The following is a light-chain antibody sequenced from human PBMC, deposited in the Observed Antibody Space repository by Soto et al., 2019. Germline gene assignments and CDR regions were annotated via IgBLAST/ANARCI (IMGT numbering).Light chain of an antibody. J-gene: IGLJ1*01. Sequence: QSAMTQPASVAGSPGQSITISCTGTSSDVGGYNYVSWYQQHPGKAPKLMIYDVSNRPSGVSNRFSGSKSGNTASLTISGLHAEVETDYYCISYTSSSFYVFGTGTKVTVL. CDR2: DVS. CDR3: ISYTSSSFYV. V-gene: IGLV2-14*01. CDR1: SSDVGGYNY.